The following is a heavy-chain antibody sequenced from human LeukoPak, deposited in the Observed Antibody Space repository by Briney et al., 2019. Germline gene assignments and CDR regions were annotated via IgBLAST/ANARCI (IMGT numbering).Heavy chain of an antibody. D-gene: IGHD5-18*01. V-gene: IGHV1-2*06. Sequence: ASVKVSCKASGYTFTGYYMHWLRQAPGQGLEWMGRINPNSGGTNYAQKFQGRVTMTRDTSISTAYMELSRLRSDDTAVYYCARSIQLWQRGAFDYWGQGTLVTVSS. CDR1: GYTFTGYY. CDR2: INPNSGGT. CDR3: ARSIQLWQRGAFDY. J-gene: IGHJ4*02.